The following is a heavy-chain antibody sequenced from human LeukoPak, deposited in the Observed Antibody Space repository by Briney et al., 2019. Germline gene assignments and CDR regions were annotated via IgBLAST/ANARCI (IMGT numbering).Heavy chain of an antibody. D-gene: IGHD3-3*01. CDR3: ARDQRFLVDP. V-gene: IGHV4-61*02. Sequence: SETLSLTCTVSGGSISSGSYYWSWIRQPAGKGLEWIGRIYTSGSTNYNPSLKSRVTISVDTSKNQFSLKLSSVTAADTAVYYCARDQRFLVDPWGQGTLVTVSS. J-gene: IGHJ5*02. CDR2: IYTSGST. CDR1: GGSISSGSYY.